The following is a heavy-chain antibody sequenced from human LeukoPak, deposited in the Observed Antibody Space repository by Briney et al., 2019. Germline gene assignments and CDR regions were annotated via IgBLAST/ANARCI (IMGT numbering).Heavy chain of an antibody. CDR3: AKRSYCSSTSCYYYYYYYYMDV. CDR2: ISGRGGST. J-gene: IGHJ6*03. CDR1: GFTFSSYA. Sequence: GGSLRLSCAASGFTFSSYAMSWVRQAPGKGLDWVSAISGRGGSTYYADSVKGRFTISRGNSKNTLYLQMNSLRAQDTAVYYCAKRSYCSSTSCYYYYYYYYMDVWGKGTTVTVSS. V-gene: IGHV3-23*01. D-gene: IGHD2-2*01.